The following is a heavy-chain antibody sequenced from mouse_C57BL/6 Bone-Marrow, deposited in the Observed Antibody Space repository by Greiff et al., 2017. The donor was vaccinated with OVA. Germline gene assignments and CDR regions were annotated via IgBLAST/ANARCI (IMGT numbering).Heavy chain of an antibody. V-gene: IGHV5-17*01. J-gene: IGHJ4*01. CDR1: GFTFSDYG. CDR2: ISSGSSTI. CDR3: AIERAMDY. Sequence: EVKLMESGRGLVKPGGSLKLSCAASGFTFSDYGMHWVRQAPEKGLEWVAYISSGSSTIYYADTVKGRFTISRDNAKNTLFLQMTSLRSEDTAMYYCAIERAMDYWGQGTSVTVSS.